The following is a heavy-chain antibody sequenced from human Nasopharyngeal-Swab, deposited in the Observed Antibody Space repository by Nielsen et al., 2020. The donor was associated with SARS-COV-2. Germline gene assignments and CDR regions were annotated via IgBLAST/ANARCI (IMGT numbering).Heavy chain of an antibody. D-gene: IGHD7-27*01. J-gene: IGHJ4*02. V-gene: IGHV1-2*02. Sequence: ASVKVSCKASGYIFTTHYMHWVRQAPGQGLEWMGWMNPKSGVTSYAQKFQGRVTMTWDTSTSTAYMELSRLRSDDTAVYYCARDATGDEYFDYWGQGTLVTVSS. CDR3: ARDATGDEYFDY. CDR2: MNPKSGVT. CDR1: GYIFTTHY.